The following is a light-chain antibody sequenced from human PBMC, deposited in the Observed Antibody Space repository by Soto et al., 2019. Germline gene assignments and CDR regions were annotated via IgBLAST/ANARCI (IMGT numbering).Light chain of an antibody. CDR2: DSS. CDR1: QSVSSH. Sequence: EKRMTQSPAIPSVSPGESATLSCRASQSVSSHVVWYQQKPGQAPRLLISDSSTRATGIPARFSGSGSGTEFTLTISSLQSDDSAIYYCQQFGDWPSFGLGTKVDIK. CDR3: QQFGDWPS. J-gene: IGKJ1*01. V-gene: IGKV3-15*01.